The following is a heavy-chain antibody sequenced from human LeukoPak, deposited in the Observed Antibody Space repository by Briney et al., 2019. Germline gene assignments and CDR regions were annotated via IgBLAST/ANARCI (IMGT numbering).Heavy chain of an antibody. CDR1: GYTFTINH. CDR2: INPSGDST. V-gene: IGHV1-46*01. J-gene: IGHJ4*02. Sequence: GASVKISCKASGYTFTINHIHWVRQAPGQGLEWMGVINPSGDSTTYAQNFQGRVTMTRDTSTSTVYMELRSLRSEDTAIYYCAKLATSDTGETYWGQGTLVSLSS. D-gene: IGHD3-16*01. CDR3: AKLATSDTGETY.